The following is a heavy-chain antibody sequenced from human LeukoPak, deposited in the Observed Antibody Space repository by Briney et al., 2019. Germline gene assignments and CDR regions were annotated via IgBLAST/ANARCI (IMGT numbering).Heavy chain of an antibody. CDR1: GFTFSSYG. J-gene: IGHJ4*02. V-gene: IGHV3-30*18. Sequence: GGSLRLSCAGTGFTFSSYGMHWVIQAPGKGLEGVAVISNDGGSIHYVDSVKDRFTISRDNFKKTLYLQMNSLRAEDTAVYYCAKGYGGDSGYDYLFENWSQGTLVTVSS. CDR2: ISNDGGSI. D-gene: IGHD5-12*01. CDR3: AKGYGGDSGYDYLFEN.